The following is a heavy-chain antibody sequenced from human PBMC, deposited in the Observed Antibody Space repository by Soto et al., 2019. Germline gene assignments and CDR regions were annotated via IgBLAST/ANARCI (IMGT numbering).Heavy chain of an antibody. Sequence: QVQLVQSGAAVKKPGASVKVSCKASGYTFTSYGLSWVRQAPGQGLEWMGRISAYNYNTNYAQKLKGRVTMTTDTSTSTAYMERRSLRSDDTAVYYCARVVGARGHGFDPWGQGTLVTDSS. J-gene: IGHJ5*02. CDR3: ARVVGARGHGFDP. D-gene: IGHD1-26*01. V-gene: IGHV1-18*01. CDR1: GYTFTSYG. CDR2: ISAYNYNT.